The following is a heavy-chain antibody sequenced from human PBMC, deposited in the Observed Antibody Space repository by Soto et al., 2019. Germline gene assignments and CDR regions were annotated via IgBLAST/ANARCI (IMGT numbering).Heavy chain of an antibody. CDR1: GGTFSSCA. V-gene: IGHV1-69*13. J-gene: IGHJ4*02. CDR3: ARAYSSSWYYYFDY. D-gene: IGHD6-13*01. Sequence: ASVKVSCKASGGTFSSCAISCVRQAPGQGLEWMGGIIPIFGTANYAQKFQGRVTITADESTSTAYMELSSLRSEDTAVYYCARAYSSSWYYYFDYWGQGTLVTVSS. CDR2: IIPIFGTA.